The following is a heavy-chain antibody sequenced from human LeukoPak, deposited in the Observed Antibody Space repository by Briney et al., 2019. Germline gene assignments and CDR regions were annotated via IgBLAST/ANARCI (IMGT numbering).Heavy chain of an antibody. V-gene: IGHV4-59*01. J-gene: IGHJ2*01. D-gene: IGHD3-10*01. CDR2: IYYSGST. CDR3: AGSGLGSYYCPWYFHL. Sequence: SETLSLTWPVYGGSITSYYWSWIRQPPGKGLEWIGCIYYSGSTNYNPSLKSRVTISVDTSKNQYSLRLSPVTAADTAVYYCAGSGLGSYYCPWYFHLWGRGTLVTVSS. CDR1: GGSITSYY.